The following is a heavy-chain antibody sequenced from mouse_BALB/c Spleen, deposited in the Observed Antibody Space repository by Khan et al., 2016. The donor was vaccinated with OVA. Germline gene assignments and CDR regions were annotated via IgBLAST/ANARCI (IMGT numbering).Heavy chain of an antibody. D-gene: IGHD2-14*01. CDR2: INTYNGEP. J-gene: IGHJ4*01. V-gene: IGHV9-3-1*01. Sequence: QIQLVQSGPELKKPGETVKISCKASGYTFTNNGMNWVKQNPGKGLKWMGWINTYNGEPTYVDDFKGRFAFSLETSATTAYLQINNLKNEDTATYFCARVGYAGTMDYWGQGTSVTVSS. CDR3: ARVGYAGTMDY. CDR1: GYTFTNNG.